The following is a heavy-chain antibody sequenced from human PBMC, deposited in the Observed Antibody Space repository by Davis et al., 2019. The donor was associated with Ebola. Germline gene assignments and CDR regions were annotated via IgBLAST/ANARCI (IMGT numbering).Heavy chain of an antibody. J-gene: IGHJ6*04. CDR2: ISGSGGST. CDR3: ARSGLSFGVVKYHYGMDA. CDR1: VITFSSYA. V-gene: IGHV3-23*01. Sequence: GGSLRLSCTDSVITFSSYAMTWVRQAPGKGLEWVSAISGSGGSTYYADSVKGRFTISRDNSKKTMYLQMNSLRGEDTAVYYCARSGLSFGVVKYHYGMDAWGKGTTVTVSS. D-gene: IGHD3-3*01.